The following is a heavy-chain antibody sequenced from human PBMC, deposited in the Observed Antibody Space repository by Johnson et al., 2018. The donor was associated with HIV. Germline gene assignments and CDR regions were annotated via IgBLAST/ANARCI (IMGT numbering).Heavy chain of an antibody. CDR3: ARDSGVPGNDAFDI. J-gene: IGHJ3*02. CDR2: IYSGDST. CDR1: GFTFDDYG. Sequence: VQLVESGGGVVRPGGSLRLSCAASGFTFDDYGMSWVRQAPGKGLEWVSLIYSGDSTYYADSVKGRFTISRDNSKNTLYLQLSSLRSEDTAVYYCARDSGVPGNDAFDIWGQGTMVTVSS. D-gene: IGHD3-10*01. V-gene: IGHV3-66*01.